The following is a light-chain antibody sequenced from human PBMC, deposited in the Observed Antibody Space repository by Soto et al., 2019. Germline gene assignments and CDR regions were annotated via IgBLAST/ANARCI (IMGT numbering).Light chain of an antibody. V-gene: IGKV4-1*01. J-gene: IGKJ5*01. CDR2: WAS. Sequence: DIALTQSPDSLALSLGERATMNCKSSQSVLYSSYNKSYLAGYQVKPGRPPNLLFSWASTRESGVPDRFSGSGSGSDFTLTISSLQAEDVAVYYCQQYYSTLITFGQGTRLEIK. CDR1: QSVLYSSYNKSY. CDR3: QQYYSTLIT.